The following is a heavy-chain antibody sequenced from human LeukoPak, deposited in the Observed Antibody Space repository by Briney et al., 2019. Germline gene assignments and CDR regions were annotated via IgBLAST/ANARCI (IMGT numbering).Heavy chain of an antibody. Sequence: PGGSLRLSCAASGFTFSSYYMSWVRQAPGKGLEWVAYIKYDGSQKYYVDSVKGRFSISRDNAKSSLYLQMNSLRAEDTAVYYCAKPTREPDLWGRGTLVTVSS. D-gene: IGHD1-26*01. J-gene: IGHJ2*01. CDR3: AKPTREPDL. CDR1: GFTFSSYY. V-gene: IGHV3-7*05. CDR2: IKYDGSQK.